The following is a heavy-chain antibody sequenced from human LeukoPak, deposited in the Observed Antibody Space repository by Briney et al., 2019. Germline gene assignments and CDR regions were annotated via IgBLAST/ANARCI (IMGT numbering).Heavy chain of an antibody. Sequence: GGSLRLSCAASGFTFSNHGMHWVRQAPGKGPEWVALIWYDGSNKYYGDSVKGRFTISRDNSKNTVYLQMNSLSAEDTGVYYCARDRLEAVTDDDYFDYWGQGTLVTVSS. J-gene: IGHJ4*02. CDR3: ARDRLEAVTDDDYFDY. CDR2: IWYDGSNK. D-gene: IGHD2-21*02. CDR1: GFTFSNHG. V-gene: IGHV3-33*01.